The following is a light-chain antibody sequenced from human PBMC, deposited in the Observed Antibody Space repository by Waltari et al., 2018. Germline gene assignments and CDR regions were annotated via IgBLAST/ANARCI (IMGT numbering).Light chain of an antibody. CDR3: QQRNDWPLT. CDR2: DTS. V-gene: IGKV3-11*01. Sequence: IVLTQSLDTLYLSPGDRATLSCRASQSVRKCLALDQQKPGRAPRLLICDTSNRWTGIPARFTGSGSGTDFTLTISNVEPEDFAVCYCQQRNDWPLTFGGGTKVEIK. CDR1: QSVRKC. J-gene: IGKJ4*02.